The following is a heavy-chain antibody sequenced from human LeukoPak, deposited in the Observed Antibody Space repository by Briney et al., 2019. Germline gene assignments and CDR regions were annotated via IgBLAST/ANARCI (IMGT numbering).Heavy chain of an antibody. V-gene: IGHV1-46*01. D-gene: IGHD3-22*01. CDR2: INPSGCST. Sequence: GASVKVSCKASGYTFTSYYMHWVRQAPGPGLEWMGIINPSGCSTSYAQKFQGRVTMTRDTSTSTVYMELSSLRSEDTAVYYCARDFVEWLLPWPKSSGLDYWGQGTLVTVSS. CDR1: GYTFTSYY. J-gene: IGHJ4*02. CDR3: ARDFVEWLLPWPKSSGLDY.